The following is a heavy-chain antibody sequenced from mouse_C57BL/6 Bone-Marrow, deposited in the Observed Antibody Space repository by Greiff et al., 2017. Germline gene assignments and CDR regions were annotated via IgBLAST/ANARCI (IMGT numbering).Heavy chain of an antibody. CDR2: IDPSDSYT. CDR3: AIDWGDGSSWGDWYFDV. V-gene: IGHV1-69*01. D-gene: IGHD1-1*01. Sequence: QVQLNQPGAELVMPGASVKLSCKASGYTFTSYWMHWVKQRPGQGLEWIGEIDPSDSYTNYNQKFKGKSTLPVDKSSSNAYMQLSSLTSEDSAVYYCAIDWGDGSSWGDWYFDVWGTGTTVTVSS. J-gene: IGHJ1*03. CDR1: GYTFTSYW.